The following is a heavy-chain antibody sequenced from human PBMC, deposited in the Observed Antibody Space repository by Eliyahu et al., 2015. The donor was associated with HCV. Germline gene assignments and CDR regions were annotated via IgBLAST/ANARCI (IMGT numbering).Heavy chain of an antibody. CDR1: GFTFGDYA. J-gene: IGHJ4*02. CDR2: IRSKAYGGTT. D-gene: IGHD2-21*02. Sequence: EVQLVESGGGLVQPGRSLRLSCTASGFTFGDYAMSWFRQAPGKGLEWVGFIRSKAYGGTTEYAASVKGRFTISRDDSKSIAYLQMNSLKTEDTAVYYCTRGGELDHPYCGGDCPLYWGQGTLVTVSS. CDR3: TRGGELDHPYCGGDCPLY. V-gene: IGHV3-49*03.